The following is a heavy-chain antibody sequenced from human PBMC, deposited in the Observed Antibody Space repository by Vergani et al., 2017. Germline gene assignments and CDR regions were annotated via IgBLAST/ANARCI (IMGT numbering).Heavy chain of an antibody. J-gene: IGHJ3*02. D-gene: IGHD6-6*01. V-gene: IGHV4-61*02. CDR1: GGSISSGSYY. Sequence: QVQLQESGPGLVKPSQTLSLTCTVSGGSISSGSYYCSWIRQPAGKGLAWVVRIYTSGSTNYNPSLKCRVTISVETSKTQFCLKLSSVTAADTAVYYCARELRSIAARAKDAFDIWGQGTMVTVSS. CDR3: ARELRSIAARAKDAFDI. CDR2: IYTSGST.